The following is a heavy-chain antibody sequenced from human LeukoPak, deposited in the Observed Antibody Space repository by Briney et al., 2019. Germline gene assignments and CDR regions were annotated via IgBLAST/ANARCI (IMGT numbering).Heavy chain of an antibody. D-gene: IGHD3-10*01. Sequence: GGSLRLSCAASGFTFSSFWMGWVRQAPGKGLEWVANIKQDGSEKKYVDSVKGRFTISRDNAKNTVYLQMNSLRAEDTAVYYCARVASGSYNWFDPWGQGTLVTVSS. V-gene: IGHV3-7*01. CDR3: ARVASGSYNWFDP. J-gene: IGHJ5*02. CDR1: GFTFSSFW. CDR2: IKQDGSEK.